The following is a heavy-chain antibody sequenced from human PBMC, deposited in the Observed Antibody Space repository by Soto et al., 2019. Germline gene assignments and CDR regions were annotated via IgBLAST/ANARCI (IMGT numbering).Heavy chain of an antibody. J-gene: IGHJ5*02. V-gene: IGHV4-59*01. Sequence: SETLSLTCTVSGGSISSDYWSWIRQPPGKGLEWIGYIYYSGSTNYNPSLKSRVTISVDTSKNQFSLKLSSVTAADTAVYYCARGLVRGVIIRVPWFDPWGQGPLVTVSS. CDR2: IYYSGST. D-gene: IGHD3-10*01. CDR1: GGSISSDY. CDR3: ARGLVRGVIIRVPWFDP.